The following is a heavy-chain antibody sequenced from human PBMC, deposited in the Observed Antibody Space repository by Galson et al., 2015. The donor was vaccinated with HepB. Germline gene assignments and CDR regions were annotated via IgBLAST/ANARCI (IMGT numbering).Heavy chain of an antibody. J-gene: IGHJ6*02. CDR2: IYPGDSDT. CDR3: ARSGIVPAAISYYYYYGMDV. CDR1: GYSFTSYW. Sequence: SGAEVKKPGESLKISCKGSGYSFTSYWIGWVRQMPGKGLEWMGIIYPGDSDTRYSPSFQGQVTISADKSISTAYLQWSSLKASDTAMYYCARSGIVPAAISYYYYYGMDVWGQGTTVTVSS. V-gene: IGHV5-51*01. D-gene: IGHD2-2*01.